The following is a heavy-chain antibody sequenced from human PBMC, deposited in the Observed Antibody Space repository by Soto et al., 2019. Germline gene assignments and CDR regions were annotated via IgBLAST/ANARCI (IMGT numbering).Heavy chain of an antibody. CDR3: AKDHLQRTHSYWFDP. V-gene: IGHV3-9*01. CDR2: ISWNSGSI. CDR1: GFTFDDYA. D-gene: IGHD6-6*01. Sequence: GGSLRLSCAASGFTFDDYAMHWVRQAPGKGLEWVSGISWNSGSIGYADSVKGRFTISRDNAKNSLYLQMNSLRAEDTALYYCAKDHLQRTHSYWFDPWGQGTLVTVSS. J-gene: IGHJ5*02.